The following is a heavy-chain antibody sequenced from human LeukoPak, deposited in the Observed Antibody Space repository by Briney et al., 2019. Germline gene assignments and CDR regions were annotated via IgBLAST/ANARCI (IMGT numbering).Heavy chain of an antibody. V-gene: IGHV1-2*02. CDR3: ARDDCSGGSCYSIDY. D-gene: IGHD2-15*01. CDR1: GYTFTGYY. Sequence: ASVKVSCKASGYTFTGYYMHWVRQAPGQGLEWMGWINPNSGGTNYAQKFQGRVTMTRDTSISTACMELSRLRSDDTAVYYCARDDCSGGSCYSIDYWGQGTLVTVSS. J-gene: IGHJ4*02. CDR2: INPNSGGT.